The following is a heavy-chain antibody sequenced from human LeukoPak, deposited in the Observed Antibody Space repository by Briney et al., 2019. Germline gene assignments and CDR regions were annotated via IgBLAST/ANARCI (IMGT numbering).Heavy chain of an antibody. CDR1: GFIFNNYA. CDR3: AKDGRELLRWCDY. CDR2: VSWNSGSI. V-gene: IGHV3-9*01. D-gene: IGHD1-7*01. Sequence: GGSLRLSCAGSGFIFNNYAMHWVRQAPGKGLEWVSGVSWNSGSIAYADSVKGRFTISRDNAKNSLYLQMNNLRPEDTALYYCAKDGRELLRWCDYWGQGTLVTVSS. J-gene: IGHJ4*02.